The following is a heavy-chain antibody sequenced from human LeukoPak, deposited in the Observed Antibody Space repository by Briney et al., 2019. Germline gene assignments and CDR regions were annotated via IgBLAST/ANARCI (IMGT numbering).Heavy chain of an antibody. V-gene: IGHV3-23*01. J-gene: IGHJ3*02. D-gene: IGHD4/OR15-4a*01. Sequence: GCLRLSCSASGFTFSSYAISWVGQPSGKGLEWVSAISGSGGSTYYADSVKGRFTISRDNSKNTLYLQMNSLRAEDTAVYYCANPEGAYAFDIWGQGAMVTVSS. CDR2: ISGSGGST. CDR1: GFTFSSYA. CDR3: ANPEGAYAFDI.